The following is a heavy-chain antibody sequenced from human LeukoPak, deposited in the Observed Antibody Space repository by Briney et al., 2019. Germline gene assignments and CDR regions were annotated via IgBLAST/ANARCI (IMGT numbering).Heavy chain of an antibody. CDR3: ARLNGNHFDY. J-gene: IGHJ4*02. CDR1: GYTFTGYH. CDR2: INPNSGAT. D-gene: IGHD1-14*01. Sequence: ASVKVSCKASGYTFTGYHMHWVRQAPGPGLEWMAWINPNSGATDYAQKFQGSVTMTRDTSTSTAYMELSRLRSDDTAVYYCARLNGNHFDYWGQGTLVTVSS. V-gene: IGHV1-2*02.